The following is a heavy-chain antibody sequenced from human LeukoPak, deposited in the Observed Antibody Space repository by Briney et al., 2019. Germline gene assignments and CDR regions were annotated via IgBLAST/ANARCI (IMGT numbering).Heavy chain of an antibody. CDR3: AKEYDSSGYGYRDAFDI. CDR1: GFAFSSYA. V-gene: IGHV3-23*01. D-gene: IGHD3-22*01. CDR2: ISGSGGST. J-gene: IGHJ3*02. Sequence: PGGSLRLSCAASGFAFSSYAMSWVRQAPGKGLEWVSAISGSGGSTYYADSVKGGFTISRDNSKNTLYLQMNSLRAEDTAVYHCAKEYDSSGYGYRDAFDIWGQGTMVTVSS.